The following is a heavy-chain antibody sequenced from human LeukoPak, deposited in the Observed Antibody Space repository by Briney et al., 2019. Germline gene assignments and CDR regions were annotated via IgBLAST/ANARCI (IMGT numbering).Heavy chain of an antibody. CDR3: ASGRQLGY. CDR2: IKEDGSEK. V-gene: IGHV3-7*01. J-gene: IGHJ4*02. D-gene: IGHD6-13*01. Sequence: GGSLRLSCAASGFTFSNYWMSWVRQAPGKGLEWVANIKEDGSEKYYVDSVKGRFTISRDNARNSLYLQMNSLRAEDTAVYYCASGRQLGYWGQGTMVTVSS. CDR1: GFTFSNYW.